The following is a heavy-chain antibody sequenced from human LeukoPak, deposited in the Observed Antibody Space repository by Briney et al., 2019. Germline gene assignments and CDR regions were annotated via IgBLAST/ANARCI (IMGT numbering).Heavy chain of an antibody. Sequence: GGSLRLSCAASGFTFSSYAMSWVRQAPGKGLEWVSAISGSGGSTYYADSVKGRFTISRDNSKNTLYLQMNSLRAEDTAVYYCAKDRDPQDIVLMVYASPPDYWGQGTPVTVSS. CDR2: ISGSGGST. CDR3: AKDRDPQDIVLMVYASPPDY. D-gene: IGHD2-8*01. J-gene: IGHJ4*02. V-gene: IGHV3-23*01. CDR1: GFTFSSYA.